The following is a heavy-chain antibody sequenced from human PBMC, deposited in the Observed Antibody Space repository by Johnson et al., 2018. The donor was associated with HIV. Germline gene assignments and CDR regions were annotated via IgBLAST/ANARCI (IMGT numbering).Heavy chain of an antibody. V-gene: IGHV3-33*01. CDR1: GFTFSTYG. CDR3: AGLKCSIWYGSAFDI. Sequence: QMQLVESGGGVVQPGRSLRLSCAASGFTFSTYGMHWVRQAPGKGLEWVAVMWYDGSTKYYADSVKGRFTISRDNSKNTLYLQMNSLRGEDTAVYYCAGLKCSIWYGSAFDIWGQGTLVTVSS. J-gene: IGHJ3*02. CDR2: MWYDGSTK. D-gene: IGHD6-13*01.